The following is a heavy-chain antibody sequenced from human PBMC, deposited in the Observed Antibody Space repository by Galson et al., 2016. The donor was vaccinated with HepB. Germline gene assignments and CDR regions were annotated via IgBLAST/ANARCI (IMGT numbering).Heavy chain of an antibody. D-gene: IGHD3-10*01. Sequence: SVKVSCKASGYTFTSYGISWVRQAPGQGLEWMGWISAYNHNTHYAQNLQDRVPLTTESSTSTAYMELRRLSTDDTAVYYCARTDHIPVVRGVIFGAFDIWGQGTVVTVSS. CDR3: ARTDHIPVVRGVIFGAFDI. CDR1: GYTFTSYG. CDR2: ISAYNHNT. V-gene: IGHV1-18*01. J-gene: IGHJ3*02.